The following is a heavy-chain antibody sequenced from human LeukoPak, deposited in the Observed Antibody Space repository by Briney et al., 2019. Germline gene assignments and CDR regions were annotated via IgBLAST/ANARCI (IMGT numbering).Heavy chain of an antibody. CDR1: GFTFDDYA. CDR2: ISWNSNSI. CDR3: AKEVYGSGSYAFDY. J-gene: IGHJ4*02. V-gene: IGHV3-9*01. Sequence: GGSLRLSCAASGFTFDDYAMHWVRQAPGKGLEWVSGISWNSNSIGYADSVQGRFTISRDNAKNSLYLQMNSLRAEDTALYYCAKEVYGSGSYAFDYWGQGTLVTVSS. D-gene: IGHD3-10*01.